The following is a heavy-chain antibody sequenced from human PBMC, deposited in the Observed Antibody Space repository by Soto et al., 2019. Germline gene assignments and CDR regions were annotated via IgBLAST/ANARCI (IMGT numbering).Heavy chain of an antibody. Sequence: QVQLVASGGGVVQPGRSLRLSCAASGFTFSSYGMHWVRKAPGTGLELVAVISYDGSNKYYADSVKGRFTISRDNSKNTLYLQRNSLRAEDTAVYYCAKEAGSSGGYFPGFDYWGQGTLVTVSS. D-gene: IGHD3-10*01. CDR1: GFTFSSYG. J-gene: IGHJ4*02. CDR2: ISYDGSNK. CDR3: AKEAGSSGGYFPGFDY. V-gene: IGHV3-30*18.